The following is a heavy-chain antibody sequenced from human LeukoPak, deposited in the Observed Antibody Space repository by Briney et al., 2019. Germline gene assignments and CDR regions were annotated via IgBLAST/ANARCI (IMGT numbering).Heavy chain of an antibody. D-gene: IGHD3-16*01. J-gene: IGHJ5*02. V-gene: IGHV3-74*01. CDR2: VNSDGSST. CDR3: AREELGSSLGFDP. CDR1: GFTFTNYW. Sequence: PGGSLRLSCAASGFTFTNYWMHWVRQAPGKGLVWVSRVNSDGSSTSYADSVKGRFTIFRDNAKNTLYLQMNSLRAEDTAVYYCAREELGSSLGFDPWGQGTLVTVSS.